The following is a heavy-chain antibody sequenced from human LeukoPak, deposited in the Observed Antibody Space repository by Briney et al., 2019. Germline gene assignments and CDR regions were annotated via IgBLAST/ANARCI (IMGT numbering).Heavy chain of an antibody. D-gene: IGHD2-15*01. CDR3: ARDEVVAAPNYFGMVV. V-gene: IGHV1-8*01. CDR2: MNPNSGNT. CDR1: GYTFTSYD. Sequence: ASVTVSCKASGYTFTSYDVNWVRQATGQGLEWMGWMNPNSGNTGLAQKFQGRVTLTRDTSLSTAYMELSNLRSDDTAVYYCARDEVVAAPNYFGMVVWGQGTTVSVSS. J-gene: IGHJ6*02.